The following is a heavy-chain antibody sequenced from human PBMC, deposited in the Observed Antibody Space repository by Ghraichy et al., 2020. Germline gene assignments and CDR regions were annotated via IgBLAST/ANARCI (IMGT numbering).Heavy chain of an antibody. CDR1: GFTFSSYA. Sequence: GGSLRLSCAASGFTFSSYAMHWVRQAPGKGLEWVAVISYDGSNKYYADSVKGRFTISRDNSKNTLYLQMNSLRAEDTAVYYCARGGGGRKGWFDPWGQGTLVTVSS. J-gene: IGHJ5*02. CDR2: ISYDGSNK. D-gene: IGHD3-10*01. V-gene: IGHV3-30*04. CDR3: ARGGGGRKGWFDP.